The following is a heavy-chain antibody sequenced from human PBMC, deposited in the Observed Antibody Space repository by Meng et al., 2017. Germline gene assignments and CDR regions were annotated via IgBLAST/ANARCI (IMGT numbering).Heavy chain of an antibody. CDR2: IYYSGST. CDR3: ARDRDDYYGSGSYYLDAFDI. D-gene: IGHD3-10*01. V-gene: IGHV4-39*07. Sequence: LRLSCTVSGGSISSSSYYWGWIRQPPGKGLEWIGSIYYSGSTYYNPSLKSRVTISVDTSKNQFSLKLSSVTAADQAVYYCARDRDDYYGSGSYYLDAFDIWGQGTMVTVSS. J-gene: IGHJ3*02. CDR1: GGSISSSSYY.